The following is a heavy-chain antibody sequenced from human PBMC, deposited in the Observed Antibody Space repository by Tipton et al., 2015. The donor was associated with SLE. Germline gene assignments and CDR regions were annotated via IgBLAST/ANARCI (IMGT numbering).Heavy chain of an antibody. J-gene: IGHJ6*02. CDR1: GGSISSSSYY. D-gene: IGHD3-10*01. CDR3: ASRGRRRHGMDV. V-gene: IGHV4-39*07. Sequence: LRLSCTVSGGSISSSSYYWGWIRQPPGKGLEWIGSIYYSGSTNYNPSLKSRVTISVDTSKNQFSLKLSSVTAADTAVYYCASRGRRRHGMDVWGQGTTVTVSS. CDR2: IYYSGST.